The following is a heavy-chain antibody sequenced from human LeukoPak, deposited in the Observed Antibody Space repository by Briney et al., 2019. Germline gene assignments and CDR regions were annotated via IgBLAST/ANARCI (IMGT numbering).Heavy chain of an antibody. J-gene: IGHJ3*02. CDR2: IYHSGST. D-gene: IGHD3-22*01. CDR1: GGSISSGGYS. Sequence: ASETLSLTCAVSGGSISSGGYSWSWIRQPPGKGLEWIGYIYHSGSTYYNPSLKSRVTISVDRSKNQFSLKLSSVTAADTAVYYCARGRDSSGYYYVDAFDIWGQGTMVTVSS. CDR3: ARGRDSSGYYYVDAFDI. V-gene: IGHV4-30-2*01.